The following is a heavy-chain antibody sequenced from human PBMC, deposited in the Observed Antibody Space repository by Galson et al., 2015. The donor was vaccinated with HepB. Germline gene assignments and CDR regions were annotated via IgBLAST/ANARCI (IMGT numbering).Heavy chain of an antibody. CDR3: AREALGHLYGDYVTDY. J-gene: IGHJ4*02. Sequence: SLRLFCAASGFTFSSYSMNWVRQAPGKGLEWVSYISSSSSTIYYADSVKGRFTISRDNAKNSLYLQMNSLRAEDTAVYYCAREALGHLYGDYVTDYWGQGTLVTVSS. D-gene: IGHD4-17*01. V-gene: IGHV3-48*01. CDR1: GFTFSSYS. CDR2: ISSSSSTI.